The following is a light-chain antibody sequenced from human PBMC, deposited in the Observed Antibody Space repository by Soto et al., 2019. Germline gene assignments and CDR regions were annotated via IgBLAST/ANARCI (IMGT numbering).Light chain of an antibody. Sequence: QSALTQPASVSGSPGQSITISCTGTSSDVGSYNLVSWYQQHPGKAPKLMIYEGSKRPSGVSNRFSGSKSGNTASLTISGLHDEDAADYYCCSYAGSSALVFGGGTKLTVL. CDR1: SSDVGSYNL. CDR2: EGS. CDR3: CSYAGSSALV. V-gene: IGLV2-23*01. J-gene: IGLJ3*02.